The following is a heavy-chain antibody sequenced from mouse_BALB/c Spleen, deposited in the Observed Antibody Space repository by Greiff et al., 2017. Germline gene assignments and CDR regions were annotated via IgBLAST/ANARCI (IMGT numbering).Heavy chain of an antibody. J-gene: IGHJ2*01. CDR1: GYAFSSYW. CDR3: ARSDYFDY. CDR2: IYPGDGDT. Sequence: LVESGAELVRPGSSVKISCKASGYAFSSYWMNWVKQRPGQGLEWIGQIYPGDGDTNYNGKFKGKATLTADKSSSTAYMQLSSLTSEDSAVYFCARSDYFDYWGQGTTLTVSA. V-gene: IGHV1-80*01.